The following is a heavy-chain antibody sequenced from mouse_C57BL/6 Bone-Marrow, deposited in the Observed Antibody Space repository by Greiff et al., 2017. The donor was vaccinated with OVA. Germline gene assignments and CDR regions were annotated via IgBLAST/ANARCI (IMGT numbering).Heavy chain of an antibody. Sequence: EVQLVESEGGLVQPGSSMKLSCTASGFTFSDYYMAWVRQVPEKGLEWVANINYDGSSTYYLDSLKSRFIISRDNAKNILYLQMSSLKSEDTATYYCAREGDYYGRFDYWGQGTTLTVSS. CDR2: INYDGSST. CDR1: GFTFSDYY. D-gene: IGHD1-1*01. CDR3: AREGDYYGRFDY. J-gene: IGHJ2*01. V-gene: IGHV5-16*01.